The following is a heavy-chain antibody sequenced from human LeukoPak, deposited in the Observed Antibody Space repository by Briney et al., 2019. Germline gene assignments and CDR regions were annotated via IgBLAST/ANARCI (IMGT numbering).Heavy chain of an antibody. CDR3: ANPGWVRYFDGYGMDV. Sequence: AGGSLRLSCAASGFTFSSYAMSWVRQAPGKGLEWVSAISGSGGSTYYADSVKGRFTISRDNSKNTLYLQMNSLRAEDTAVYYCANPGWVRYFDGYGMDVWGQGTTVTVSS. J-gene: IGHJ6*02. CDR2: ISGSGGST. CDR1: GFTFSSYA. D-gene: IGHD3-9*01. V-gene: IGHV3-23*01.